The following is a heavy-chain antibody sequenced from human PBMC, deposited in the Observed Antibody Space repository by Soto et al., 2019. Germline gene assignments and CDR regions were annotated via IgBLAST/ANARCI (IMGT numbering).Heavy chain of an antibody. V-gene: IGHV4-59*01. CDR1: GASISSYY. Sequence: QVQLQESGPGLVKPSETLSLTCTVSGASISSYYWSWIRQSPEKGLEWIGYMYYSGNVNYNPSLRSRVTVSVDTSKNQFSLNLHFMTAADTAVYYCAREYPVHSAYFDYWGQGILVTVSS. J-gene: IGHJ4*02. CDR2: MYYSGNV. CDR3: AREYPVHSAYFDY. D-gene: IGHD1-26*01.